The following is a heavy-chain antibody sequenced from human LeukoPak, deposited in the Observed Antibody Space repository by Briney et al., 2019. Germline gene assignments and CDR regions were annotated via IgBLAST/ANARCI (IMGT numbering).Heavy chain of an antibody. J-gene: IGHJ6*03. V-gene: IGHV3-7*01. CDR2: IKQDGSEK. CDR1: GFTFSDYY. Sequence: GGSLRLSCAASGFTFSDYYMSWIRQAPGKGLEWVANIKQDGSEKYYVDSVKGRFTISRDNAKNSLYLQMNSLRAEDTAVYYCARRAAAYYYYMDVWGKGTTVTVSS. CDR3: ARRAAAYYYYMDV. D-gene: IGHD6-13*01.